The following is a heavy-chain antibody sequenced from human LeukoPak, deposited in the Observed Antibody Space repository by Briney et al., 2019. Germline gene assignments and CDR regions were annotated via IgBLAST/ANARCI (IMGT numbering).Heavy chain of an antibody. D-gene: IGHD1-26*01. J-gene: IGHJ4*02. Sequence: ASVKVSCKASGGTFSSYAISWVRQAPGQGLEWMGGIIPIFGTANYAQKFQGRVTITADESTSTAYMELSSLRSEDTAVYYCARDAEWELPYYFDYWGQGTLVTVSS. V-gene: IGHV1-69*13. CDR2: IIPIFGTA. CDR1: GGTFSSYA. CDR3: ARDAEWELPYYFDY.